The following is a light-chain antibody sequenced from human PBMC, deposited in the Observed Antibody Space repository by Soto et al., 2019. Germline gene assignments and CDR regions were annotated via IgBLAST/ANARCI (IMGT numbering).Light chain of an antibody. Sequence: QSVLTQPASVSGSPGQTITISCTLASCDFGGYNLVSWYHQHPGKAPKLMIYEGSKRPSGVSNRFSGSTSGNTASLTVSGLQAEDEADYYCCSYAGSSTYVLGTGTKVKVL. CDR3: CSYAGSSTYV. J-gene: IGLJ1*01. CDR2: EGS. CDR1: SCDFGGYNL. V-gene: IGLV2-23*01.